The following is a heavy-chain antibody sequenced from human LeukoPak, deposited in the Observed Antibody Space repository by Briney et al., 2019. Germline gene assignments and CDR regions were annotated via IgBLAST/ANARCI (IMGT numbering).Heavy chain of an antibody. Sequence: GGSLRLSCAASGFTFSDYYMSWIRQAPGKGLEGVSYISSSSSYTNYADSVKGRFTISRDNAKNSLYLQMNSLRAEDTAVYYCARVSGSRGLDPWGQGTLVTVSS. CDR3: ARVSGSRGLDP. V-gene: IGHV3-11*06. CDR1: GFTFSDYY. J-gene: IGHJ5*02. D-gene: IGHD2-15*01. CDR2: ISSSSSYT.